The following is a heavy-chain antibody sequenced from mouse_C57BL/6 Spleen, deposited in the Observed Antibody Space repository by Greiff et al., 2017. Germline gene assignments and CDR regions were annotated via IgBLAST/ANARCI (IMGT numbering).Heavy chain of an antibody. Sequence: VKLQQSGAELVRPGASVTLSCKASGYTFTDYEMHWVKQTPVHGLEWIGAIDPDTGGTAYNQKFKGKAILTADKSSSTAYMELRSLTSEDSAVYYCSRGDRYYFGYWGQGTTLTVAS. D-gene: IGHD3-3*01. V-gene: IGHV1-15*01. J-gene: IGHJ2*01. CDR2: IDPDTGGT. CDR1: GYTFTDYE. CDR3: SRGDRYYFGY.